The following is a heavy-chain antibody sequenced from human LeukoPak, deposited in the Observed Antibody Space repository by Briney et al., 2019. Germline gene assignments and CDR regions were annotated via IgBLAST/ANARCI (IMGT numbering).Heavy chain of an antibody. CDR2: IYSGGST. CDR3: ARDLTAGGYSRDY. D-gene: IGHD5-12*01. J-gene: IGHJ4*02. Sequence: GGSLRLSCAASGFTVSSNYMSWVRQAPGKGLEWVSVIYSGGSTYYADSVKGRFTISRDNSKNTLYLQMNSLRAEDTAVYYCARDLTAGGYSRDYWGQGTLVTVSS. CDR1: GFTVSSNY. V-gene: IGHV3-66*01.